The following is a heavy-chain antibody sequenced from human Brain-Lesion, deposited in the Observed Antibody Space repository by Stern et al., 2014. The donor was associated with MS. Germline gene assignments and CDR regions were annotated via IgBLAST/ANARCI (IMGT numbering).Heavy chain of an antibody. D-gene: IGHD6-19*01. V-gene: IGHV5-51*01. J-gene: IGHJ3*02. Sequence: VQLVQSGAEVKKPGESLKISCKGSGYRFDNYWIGWVRQTPGKGLEWMGLIYTADSDTRYSPSLQGQVTISADKSISTVYLQWSSLKASDTAMYYCARTYSSGWYGGHAFDIWGQGTMVTVSS. CDR3: ARTYSSGWYGGHAFDI. CDR2: IYTADSDT. CDR1: GYRFDNYW.